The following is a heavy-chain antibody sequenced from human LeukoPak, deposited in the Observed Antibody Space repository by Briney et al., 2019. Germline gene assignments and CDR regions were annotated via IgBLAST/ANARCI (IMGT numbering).Heavy chain of an antibody. CDR1: GXSVSAYRSV. Sequence: SQTLSLTCAISGXSVSAYRSVWAWFRQSPSGGLEWLGRTYCRSQCISDYAESVKGRINISPDTSTNQFSLQLNSVTPEDTAVYYCARGSYGLGGYYDYYFDFWGQGTLVTVSS. CDR2: TYCRSQCIS. D-gene: IGHD3-10*01. V-gene: IGHV6-1*01. J-gene: IGHJ4*02. CDR3: ARGSYGLGGYYDYYFDF.